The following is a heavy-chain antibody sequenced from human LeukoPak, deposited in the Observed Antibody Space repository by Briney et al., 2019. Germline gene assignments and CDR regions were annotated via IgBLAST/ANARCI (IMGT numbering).Heavy chain of an antibody. J-gene: IGHJ6*03. D-gene: IGHD3-3*01. CDR1: GFTFSSYG. CDR2: ISGSGGST. CDR3: AKGVGYYTGYSYHYYMDV. Sequence: GGSLRLSCAASGFTFSSYGMSWVRQAPGKGLEWVSAISGSGGSTYYADSVKGRTTISRDNSKNTLYLQVNSLRDEDTAVYYCAKGVGYYTGYSYHYYMDVWGKGTTVTISS. V-gene: IGHV3-23*01.